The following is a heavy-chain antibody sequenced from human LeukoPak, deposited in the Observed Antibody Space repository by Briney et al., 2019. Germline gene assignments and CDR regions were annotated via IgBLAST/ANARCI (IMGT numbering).Heavy chain of an antibody. D-gene: IGHD3-9*01. CDR1: GFTFDDYG. CDR2: INWNGGST. V-gene: IGHV3-20*04. J-gene: IGHJ4*02. Sequence: PRGSLRLSCAASGFTFDDYGMSWVCQAPGKGLEWVSGINWNGGSTGYADSVKGRFTISRDNAKNSLYLQMNSLRAEDTALYYCARALGFLTGYGYWGQASLVSVSS. CDR3: ARALGFLTGYGY.